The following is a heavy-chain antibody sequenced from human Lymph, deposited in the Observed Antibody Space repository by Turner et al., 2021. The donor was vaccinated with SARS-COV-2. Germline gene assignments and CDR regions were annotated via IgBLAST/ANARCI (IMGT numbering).Heavy chain of an antibody. Sequence: QVQLVQSGAEVTKPGASVKVSCKASVYTFTSSDINWVRQATGQGRERMGWMNPKSGKTSYAQKVQGRVTKTRNTSIRTAYRVLCSLRSEYTAVYYRARGAQLSVCFDPWGQGTMVTVSS. CDR2: MNPKSGKT. CDR3: ARGAQLSVCFDP. CDR1: VYTFTSSD. J-gene: IGHJ5*01. V-gene: IGHV1-8*01.